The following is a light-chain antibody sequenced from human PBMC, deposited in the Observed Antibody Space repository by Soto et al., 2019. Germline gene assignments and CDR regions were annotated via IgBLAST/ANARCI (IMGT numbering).Light chain of an antibody. CDR1: QTVVDSSNNKDF. CDR2: WAS. Sequence: DIVMTQSPDSLAVSLGERATINCKSSQTVVDSSNNKDFLTWYQQKPGQPPELLIYWASTREFGVPDRFSGSGSGTDFTLTISSLQAEDVAVYYCQQYYSSPRTFGHGTKVDIK. J-gene: IGKJ1*01. V-gene: IGKV4-1*01. CDR3: QQYYSSPRT.